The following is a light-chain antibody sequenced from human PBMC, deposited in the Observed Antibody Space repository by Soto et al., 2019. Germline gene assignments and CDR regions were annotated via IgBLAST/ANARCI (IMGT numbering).Light chain of an antibody. CDR3: QQYRSLIT. CDR1: QSVSSNY. Sequence: EVVLTQSPGTLSLSPGERATLSCLASQSVSSNYLAWYQQKPGQAPRVLIYGASSRATDIPDRFSGSGSGTDFTLTINRLEPEDSAVYYCQQYRSLITFGQGTRLEIK. J-gene: IGKJ5*01. CDR2: GAS. V-gene: IGKV3-20*01.